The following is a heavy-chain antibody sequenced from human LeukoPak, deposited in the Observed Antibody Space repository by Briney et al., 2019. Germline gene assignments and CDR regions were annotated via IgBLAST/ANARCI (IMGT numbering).Heavy chain of an antibody. CDR2: INHSGST. Sequence: SETLSLTCAVYGGSFSGYYWSWIRQPPGRGLEWIGEINHSGSTNYNPSLKSRVTISVDTSKNQFSLRLSSVTAADTAVYYCARGGELTVTTWRVFDYWGQGTLVTVSS. D-gene: IGHD4-11*01. CDR3: ARGGELTVTTWRVFDY. V-gene: IGHV4-34*01. J-gene: IGHJ4*02. CDR1: GGSFSGYY.